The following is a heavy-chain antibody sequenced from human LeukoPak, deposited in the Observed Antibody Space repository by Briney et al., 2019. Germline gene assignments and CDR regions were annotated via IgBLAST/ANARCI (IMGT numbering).Heavy chain of an antibody. V-gene: IGHV3-11*04. CDR1: GFTFSDYY. Sequence: TGGSLRLSCAASGFTFSDYYMSWIRQAPGKGLEWVSYISSSGSTIYYADSVKGRFTISRDNAKNSLYLQMNSLRAEDTAVYYCASISLYYYDSSGYSFDYWGQGALVTVSS. J-gene: IGHJ4*02. CDR3: ASISLYYYDSSGYSFDY. D-gene: IGHD3-22*01. CDR2: ISSSGSTI.